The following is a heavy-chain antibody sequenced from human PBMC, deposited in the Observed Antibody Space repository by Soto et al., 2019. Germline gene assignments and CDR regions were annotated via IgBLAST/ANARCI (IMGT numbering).Heavy chain of an antibody. CDR3: ASPALLGRREGFDY. D-gene: IGHD2-15*01. CDR1: GYTFTSYD. J-gene: IGHJ4*02. Sequence: ASVKVSCKASGYTFTSYDINWVRQATGQGLEWMGWMNPNSGNTGYAQKFQGRVTMTRNTSISTAYMELSSLRSEDTAVYYCASPALLGRREGFDYWGQGTLVTVSS. CDR2: MNPNSGNT. V-gene: IGHV1-8*01.